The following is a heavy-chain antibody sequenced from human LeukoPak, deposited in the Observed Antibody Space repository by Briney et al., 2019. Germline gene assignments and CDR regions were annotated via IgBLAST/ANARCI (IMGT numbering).Heavy chain of an antibody. Sequence: GGSLRLSCAASGFTFSSYGMTWVRQAPGKGLEWVSWISSSSTYISYADSVKGRFTISRDDAGNSLYLHMNSLRAEDTAVYYCARVGAYYDSSGYSPIDYWGQGTLVTVCS. CDR3: ARVGAYYDSSGYSPIDY. CDR1: GFTFSSYG. J-gene: IGHJ4*02. D-gene: IGHD3-22*01. CDR2: ISSSSTYI. V-gene: IGHV3-21*01.